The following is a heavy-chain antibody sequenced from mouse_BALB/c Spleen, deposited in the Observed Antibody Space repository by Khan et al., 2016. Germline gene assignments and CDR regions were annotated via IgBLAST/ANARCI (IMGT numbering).Heavy chain of an antibody. V-gene: IGHV1-9*01. CDR3: ASPLYYDYDVCAVDF. J-gene: IGHJ4*01. D-gene: IGHD2-4*01. CDR2: ILPGSDGT. CDR1: GYTFSNYW. Sequence: QVQLQQSGADLMKPGASVRISCKATGYTFSNYWIEWVKQRPGHGLEWIGEILPGSDGTTYNEKLTGKATFTADISSNTAYMQLSSLTSEDSAVYYCASPLYYDYDVCAVDFWGQGTSVIVSS.